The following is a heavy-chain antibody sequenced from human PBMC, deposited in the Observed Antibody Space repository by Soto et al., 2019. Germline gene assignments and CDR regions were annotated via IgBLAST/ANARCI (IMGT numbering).Heavy chain of an antibody. J-gene: IGHJ6*02. V-gene: IGHV1-2*02. Sequence: ASVKVSCKASGYTFTGYYMHWVRQAPGQGLEWMGWINPNSGGTNYAQKFQGRVTMTRDTSISTAYMELSRLRSDDTAVYYCARVRRYCTNGVCYTQGYYYYYYGMDVWGQGTTVTVS. D-gene: IGHD2-8*01. CDR3: ARVRRYCTNGVCYTQGYYYYYYGMDV. CDR2: INPNSGGT. CDR1: GYTFTGYY.